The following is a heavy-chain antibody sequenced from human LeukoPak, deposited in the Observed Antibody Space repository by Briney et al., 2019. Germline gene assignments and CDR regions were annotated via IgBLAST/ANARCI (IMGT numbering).Heavy chain of an antibody. CDR2: INPNSGDT. D-gene: IGHD2-15*01. V-gene: IGHV1-2*02. CDR1: GYTFTGYY. CDR3: ARDQAFVYCSGGTCYDDY. Sequence: ASVKVSCKASGYTFTGYYMHWVRQAPGQGLEWMGWINPNSGDTHYAQKFQGRVTMTRDTSINTAYMELSRLRSDDTAVYYCARDQAFVYCSGGTCYDDYWGQGSLVTVS. J-gene: IGHJ4*02.